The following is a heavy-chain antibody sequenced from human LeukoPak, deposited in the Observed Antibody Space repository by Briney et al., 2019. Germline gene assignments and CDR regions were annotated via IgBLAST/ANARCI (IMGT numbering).Heavy chain of an antibody. J-gene: IGHJ4*02. V-gene: IGHV3-23*01. CDR2: ISGSGGST. CDR1: GFTFSSYA. Sequence: GGSLRLSCAASGFTFSSYAMSWVRQAPGKGVEWVSAISGSGGSTYYADSVKGRFTISRDNSKNTLYLQMNSLRAEDTAVYYCAKVGTYYDILTGYQPSDYFDYWGQGALVTVSS. D-gene: IGHD3-9*01. CDR3: AKVGTYYDILTGYQPSDYFDY.